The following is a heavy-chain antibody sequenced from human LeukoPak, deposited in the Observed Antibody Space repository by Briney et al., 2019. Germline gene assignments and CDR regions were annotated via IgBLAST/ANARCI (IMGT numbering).Heavy chain of an antibody. CDR3: ARGHIVVNY. J-gene: IGHJ4*02. Sequence: SETLSLTCAVYGGSFSGYYWSWIRQPPGKGLEWIGEINHNGSTNYNPSLKSRVTISVDASKNQFSLKLSSVTAADTAVYYCARGHIVVNYWGQGTLVTVSS. V-gene: IGHV4-34*01. CDR2: INHNGST. CDR1: GGSFSGYY. D-gene: IGHD3-22*01.